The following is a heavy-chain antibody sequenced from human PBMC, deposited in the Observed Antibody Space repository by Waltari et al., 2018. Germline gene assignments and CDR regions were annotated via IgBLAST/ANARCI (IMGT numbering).Heavy chain of an antibody. Sequence: EVQLVESGGGLVQHGGSLRLSCAASGFPFRNNWMAWVRQAPGKGLEWVAIIKGDGSERHYVDSVKGRFTISRDNPKNSQYLQMNSLRADDTAVYYCARGSGWVFDYWGQGTVVTVSS. D-gene: IGHD6-19*01. J-gene: IGHJ4*02. CDR1: GFPFRNNW. CDR3: ARGSGWVFDY. V-gene: IGHV3-7*03. CDR2: IKGDGSER.